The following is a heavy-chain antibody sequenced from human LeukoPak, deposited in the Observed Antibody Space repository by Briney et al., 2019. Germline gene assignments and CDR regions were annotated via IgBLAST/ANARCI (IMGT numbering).Heavy chain of an antibody. CDR1: GDSVSSGSVA. Sequence: PSQTLSLTCAISGDSVSSGSVAWGSIRQSPSRGFEWLGRTYYRSKWHNDYAASVQGRIIIISDTSQNQFSLNLTSATPEDTAVYYCAREMWLRSKEPIYYLDFWGQGTLVTVSS. J-gene: IGHJ4*02. CDR3: AREMWLRSKEPIYYLDF. CDR2: TYYRSKWHN. V-gene: IGHV6-1*01. D-gene: IGHD5-12*01.